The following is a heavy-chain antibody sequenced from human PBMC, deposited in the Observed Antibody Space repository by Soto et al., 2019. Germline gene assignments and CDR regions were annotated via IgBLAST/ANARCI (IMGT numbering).Heavy chain of an antibody. Sequence: QVQLVESGGGVVQPGRSLRLSCAASGFTFSSYGMHWVRQAPGKGLEWVAVIWYDGSNKYYADSVKGRFTISRHNSKNTLYLQMNSLRAEDKAVYYCARDGAGPLDYWGQGTLVTVSS. V-gene: IGHV3-33*01. D-gene: IGHD3-16*01. CDR2: IWYDGSNK. CDR1: GFTFSSYG. J-gene: IGHJ4*02. CDR3: ARDGAGPLDY.